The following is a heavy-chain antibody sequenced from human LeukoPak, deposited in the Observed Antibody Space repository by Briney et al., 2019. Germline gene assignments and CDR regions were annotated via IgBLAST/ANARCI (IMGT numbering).Heavy chain of an antibody. Sequence: SETLSLTCTVSGGSISSGYYWGWIRQPPGKGLEWIGSIYHSGSTYYNPSLKSRVTISVDTSKNQFSLKLSSVTAADTAVYYCASGFRGVRGVRKVGYMDVWGKGTTVTVSS. D-gene: IGHD3-10*01. CDR1: GGSISSGYY. CDR2: IYHSGST. CDR3: ASGFRGVRGVRKVGYMDV. J-gene: IGHJ6*03. V-gene: IGHV4-38-2*02.